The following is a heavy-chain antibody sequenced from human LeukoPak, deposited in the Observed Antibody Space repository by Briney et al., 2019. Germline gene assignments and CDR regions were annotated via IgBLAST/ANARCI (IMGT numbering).Heavy chain of an antibody. V-gene: IGHV3-23*01. CDR3: ARDRRSAQWLAPFPYYYGMDV. Sequence: GGSLRLSCAASGFTFSSYAMSWVRQAPGKGLEWVSAISGSGGSTYYADSVKGRFTISRDNSKNTLYLQMNSLRAEDTAVYYCARDRRSAQWLAPFPYYYGMDVWGQGTTVTVSS. CDR2: ISGSGGST. CDR1: GFTFSSYA. D-gene: IGHD6-19*01. J-gene: IGHJ6*02.